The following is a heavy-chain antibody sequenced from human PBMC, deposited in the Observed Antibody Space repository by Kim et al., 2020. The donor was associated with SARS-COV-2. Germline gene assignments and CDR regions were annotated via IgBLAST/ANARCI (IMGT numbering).Heavy chain of an antibody. J-gene: IGHJ4*02. CDR3: ARDPADIQLWFPFDC. CDR2: ISSSSSTI. CDR1: GFTFSSYS. D-gene: IGHD5-18*01. Sequence: GGSLRLSCAASGFTFSSYSMNWVRQAPGKGLEWVSYISSSSSTIYYADSVKGRFTISRDNAKNSLYLQMNSLRDEDTAVYYCARDPADIQLWFPFDCWGQGTLVTVSS. V-gene: IGHV3-48*02.